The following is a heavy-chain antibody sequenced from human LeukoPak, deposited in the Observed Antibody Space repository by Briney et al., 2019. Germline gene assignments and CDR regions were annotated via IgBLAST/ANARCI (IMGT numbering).Heavy chain of an antibody. J-gene: IGHJ4*02. D-gene: IGHD6-19*01. V-gene: IGHV1-2*02. Sequence: GASVKVSCRASGYTFTGYNMHWVRQAPGQGLEWLGWIHPNTGGTNYAEMFQGRVTMTRNTSISTAHMELSRLRSDDTAVYYCARGSALAVAGTFPGYWGQGTLVTVSS. CDR2: IHPNTGGT. CDR1: GYTFTGYN. CDR3: ARGSALAVAGTFPGY.